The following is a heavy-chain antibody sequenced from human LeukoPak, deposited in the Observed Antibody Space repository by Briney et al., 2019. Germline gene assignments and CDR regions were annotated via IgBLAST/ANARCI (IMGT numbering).Heavy chain of an antibody. V-gene: IGHV4-4*02. D-gene: IGHD6-19*01. CDR1: GGSISSSNW. CDR3: ARDRGGQWLATWSAGGGAFDY. CDR2: IYHSGST. Sequence: KPSGTLSLTCAVSGGSISSSNWWSWVRQPPGKGLEWIGEIYHSGSTNYNPSLKSRVTISVDKSKTQFSLKLSSVTAADTAVYYCARDRGGQWLATWSAGGGAFDYWGQGTLVTVSS. J-gene: IGHJ4*02.